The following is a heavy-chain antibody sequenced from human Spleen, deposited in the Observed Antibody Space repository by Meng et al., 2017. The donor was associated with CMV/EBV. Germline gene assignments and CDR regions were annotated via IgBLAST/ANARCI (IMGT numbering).Heavy chain of an antibody. CDR1: FCFRSYG. V-gene: IGHV3-30*02. CDR2: IQYDGRNK. CDR3: AKDRRVTVVTTLSDFDY. D-gene: IGHD4-23*01. J-gene: IGHJ4*02. Sequence: FCFRSYGLHWVRQAPGKGLEWVAFIQYDGRNKYYADSVQGRFTISRDNSKNTLYLQMNSLRVEDTAVYYCAKDRRVTVVTTLSDFDYWGQGTLVTVSS.